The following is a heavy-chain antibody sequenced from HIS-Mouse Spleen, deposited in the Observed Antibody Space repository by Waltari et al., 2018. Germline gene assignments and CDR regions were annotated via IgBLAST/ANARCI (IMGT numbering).Heavy chain of an antibody. J-gene: IGHJ2*01. Sequence: QLQLQESGPGLVKPSETLSLTCTVSGCSISSSSYYCGWIRQPPGKGLEWIGSIYYSGSTYYNPSLKSRVTISVDTSKNQFSLKLSSVTAADTAVYYCAREIPYSSSWYDWYFDLWGRGTLVTVSS. CDR1: GCSISSSSYY. CDR3: AREIPYSSSWYDWYFDL. D-gene: IGHD6-13*01. V-gene: IGHV4-39*07. CDR2: IYYSGST.